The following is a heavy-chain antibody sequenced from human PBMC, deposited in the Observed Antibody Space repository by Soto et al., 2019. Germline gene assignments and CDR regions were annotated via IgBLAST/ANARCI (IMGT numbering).Heavy chain of an antibody. CDR2: IIPIFGTA. CDR1: GGSFNRHT. J-gene: IGHJ4*02. Sequence: QVQLVQSGAEVRKPGSSVRVSCKASGGSFNRHTISWVRQAPGQGLEWMGGIIPIFGTANHAQKFQGRVTIIADESTSTVYMELSSLRSDDTAIYYCAKDATRTSGWYYFDYWGQGALVTVSS. V-gene: IGHV1-69*01. D-gene: IGHD6-19*01. CDR3: AKDATRTSGWYYFDY.